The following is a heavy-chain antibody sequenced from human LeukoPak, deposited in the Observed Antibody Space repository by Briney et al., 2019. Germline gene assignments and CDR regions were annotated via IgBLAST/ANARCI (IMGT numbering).Heavy chain of an antibody. V-gene: IGHV1-2*04. J-gene: IGHJ5*02. CDR2: INPNSGGT. D-gene: IGHD6-13*01. CDR3: ARDPGIAAHWFDP. CDR1: GYTFTGYY. Sequence: ASVTVSCKASGYTFTGYYMHWVRQAPGQGLEWMGWINPNSGGTNYAQKFQGWVTMTRDTSISTAYMELSRLRSDDTAVYYCARDPGIAAHWFDPWGQGTLVTVSS.